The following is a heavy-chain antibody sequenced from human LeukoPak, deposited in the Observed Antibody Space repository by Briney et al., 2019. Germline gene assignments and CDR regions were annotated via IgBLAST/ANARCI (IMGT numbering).Heavy chain of an antibody. Sequence: GASVKVSCTASGYTFTRYYMHWVRQAPGQGLEWMGWINPNSGGTNYAQKFQGRVTMTRDTSISTAYMELSRLRSDDTAVYYCARESIVGGTTLDYWGQGTLVTVSS. CDR3: ARESIVGGTTLDY. CDR1: GYTFTRYY. V-gene: IGHV1-2*02. J-gene: IGHJ4*02. CDR2: INPNSGGT. D-gene: IGHD1-26*01.